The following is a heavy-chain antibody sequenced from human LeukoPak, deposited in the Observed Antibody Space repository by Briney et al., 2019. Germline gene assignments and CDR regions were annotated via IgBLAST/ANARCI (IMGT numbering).Heavy chain of an antibody. J-gene: IGHJ6*02. CDR1: GGSFSGYY. CDR2: INDSGRT. Sequence: TSETLSLTRAVYGGSFSGYYWSWIRQPPGKGLEWIGEINDSGRTNYNASLKSRVTTSVDTSKNQFSLKLSSVTAADTAVYYCASSRSIVTTLRNYYYGMDFWGQGTTVIVSS. V-gene: IGHV4-34*01. D-gene: IGHD6-6*01. CDR3: ASSRSIVTTLRNYYYGMDF.